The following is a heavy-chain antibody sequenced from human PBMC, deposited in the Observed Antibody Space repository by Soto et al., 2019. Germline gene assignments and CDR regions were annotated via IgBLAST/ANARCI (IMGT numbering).Heavy chain of an antibody. V-gene: IGHV3-30-3*01. CDR3: AREGGSSSWYGGGYYGMDV. J-gene: IGHJ6*02. CDR1: GFTFSSYA. Sequence: QVQLVESGGGVVQPGRSLRLSCAASGFTFSSYAMHWVRQAPGKGLEWVAVISYDGSNKYYADSVKGRFTISRDNSKNTLYLQMNSLRAEDRAVYYWAREGGSSSWYGGGYYGMDVWGQGTTVTVSS. CDR2: ISYDGSNK. D-gene: IGHD6-13*01.